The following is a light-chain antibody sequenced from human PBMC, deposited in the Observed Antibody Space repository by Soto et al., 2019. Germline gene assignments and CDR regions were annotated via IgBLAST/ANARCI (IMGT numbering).Light chain of an antibody. CDR1: QSITNS. Sequence: EIQMTQSPSSLSASVGDRVTISCRASQSITNSLNWFQQKPGKAPKLLIYAVSNLRSGVPPRFSGSGSGTDFTLIINSLQPEDFATYYCQQSHSTPLTFGGGTNVDIK. V-gene: IGKV1-39*01. CDR2: AVS. J-gene: IGKJ4*01. CDR3: QQSHSTPLT.